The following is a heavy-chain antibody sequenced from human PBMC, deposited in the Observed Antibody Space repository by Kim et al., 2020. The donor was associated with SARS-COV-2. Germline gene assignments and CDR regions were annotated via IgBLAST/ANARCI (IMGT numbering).Heavy chain of an antibody. CDR3: AREESSGPGWLDP. V-gene: IGHV1-46*01. CDR2: INPSGGST. D-gene: IGHD3-22*01. CDR1: GYTFTSYY. Sequence: ASVKVSCKASGYTFTSYYMHWVRQAPGQGLEWMGIINPSGGSTSYAQKLQGRVTMTRDTSTRTVYMELSSLRSEDTAVYYCAREESSGPGWLDPWGQGTLVTVSS. J-gene: IGHJ5*02.